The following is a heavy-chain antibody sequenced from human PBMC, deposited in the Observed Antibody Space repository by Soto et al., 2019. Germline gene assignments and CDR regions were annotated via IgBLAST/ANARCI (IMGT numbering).Heavy chain of an antibody. CDR1: GGSFSGSY. D-gene: IGHD3-10*01. J-gene: IGHJ4*02. V-gene: IGHV4-34*01. CDR3: ARERRVRGFADY. Sequence: VQLQQWGAGLLTPSETLSLTCAVYGGSFSGSYWSWIRQPPGKGLEWIGEINHSGSTNYNPSLKSRVTISVDTSKNQFSLKRSSVTAADTAVYYWARERRVRGFADYWGQGTLVTFSS. CDR2: INHSGST.